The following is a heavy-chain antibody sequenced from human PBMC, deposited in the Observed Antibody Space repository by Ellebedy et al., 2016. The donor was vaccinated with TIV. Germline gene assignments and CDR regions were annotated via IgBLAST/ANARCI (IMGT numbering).Heavy chain of an antibody. Sequence: GESLMISCAASGFTFSRYWMNWVRQAPGKGLEWVANIRQDGSDKDYVDSVKGRFTISRDNDKNSLYLQMNSLRAEDTAVYYCARGHCSGSSCLYYYYGMDVWGQGTTVTAAS. J-gene: IGHJ6*02. V-gene: IGHV3-7*03. CDR3: ARGHCSGSSCLYYYYGMDV. CDR1: GFTFSRYW. D-gene: IGHD2-15*01. CDR2: IRQDGSDK.